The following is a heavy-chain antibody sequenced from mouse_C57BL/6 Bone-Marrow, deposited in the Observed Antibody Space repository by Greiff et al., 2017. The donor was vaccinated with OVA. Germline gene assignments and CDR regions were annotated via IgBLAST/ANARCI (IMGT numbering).Heavy chain of an antibody. J-gene: IGHJ1*03. CDR1: GFTFSDYY. D-gene: IGHD1-1*01. CDR3: ARRGVYYGSSPDV. V-gene: IGHV5-12*01. Sequence: EVKLVESGGGLVQPGGSLKLSCAASGFTFSDYYMYWVRQTPEKRLEWVAYISNGGGSTYYPDTVKGRFPISRDNAKNTLYLQMSRLKSEDTAMYYCARRGVYYGSSPDVWGTGTTVTVSS. CDR2: ISNGGGST.